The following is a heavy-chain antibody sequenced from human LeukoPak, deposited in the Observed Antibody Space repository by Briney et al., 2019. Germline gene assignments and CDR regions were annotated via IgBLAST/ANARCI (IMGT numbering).Heavy chain of an antibody. J-gene: IGHJ4*02. CDR3: ARDSPVLTV. CDR1: GFTFSSYS. D-gene: IGHD3-9*01. V-gene: IGHV3-21*04. CDR2: ISSSSSYI. Sequence: GGSLRLSCAASGFTFSSYSMNWVRQAPGKGLEWVSSISSSSSYIYYADSVKGRFTISRDKSKNTLDLQMNSLRAEDSAIYYCARDSPVLTVWGQGTLVTVSS.